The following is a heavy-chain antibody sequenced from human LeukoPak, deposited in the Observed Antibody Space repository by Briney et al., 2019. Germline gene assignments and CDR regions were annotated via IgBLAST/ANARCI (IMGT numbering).Heavy chain of an antibody. D-gene: IGHD2-15*01. V-gene: IGHV1-46*01. Sequence: HGASVKVSCKASGYTFTSYYMHWVRQAPGQGLEGMGIINPSGGSTSYAQKFQGRVTMTRDTSTSTVYMELSSLRSEDTAVYYCARDGVVVAATPSWFDPWGQGTLVTVSS. J-gene: IGHJ5*02. CDR1: GYTFTSYY. CDR3: ARDGVVVAATPSWFDP. CDR2: INPSGGST.